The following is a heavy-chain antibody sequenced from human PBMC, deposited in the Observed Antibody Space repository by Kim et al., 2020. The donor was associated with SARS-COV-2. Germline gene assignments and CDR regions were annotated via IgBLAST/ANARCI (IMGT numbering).Heavy chain of an antibody. CDR1: GFTFSSYW. Sequence: GGSLRLSCAASGFTFSSYWMSWVRQAPGKGLEWVANIKQDGSEKYYVDSVKGRFTISRDNAKNSLYLQMNSLRAEDTAVYYCARDSTGSGYYYYYYGMDDWGQGAAVTVSS. CDR2: IKQDGSEK. V-gene: IGHV3-7*03. J-gene: IGHJ6*02. CDR3: ARDSTGSGYYYYYYGMDD. D-gene: IGHD3-22*01.